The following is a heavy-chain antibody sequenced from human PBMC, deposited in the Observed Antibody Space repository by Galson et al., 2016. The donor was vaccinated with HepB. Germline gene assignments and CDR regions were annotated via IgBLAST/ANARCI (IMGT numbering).Heavy chain of an antibody. D-gene: IGHD2-2*01. V-gene: IGHV3-30*18. CDR3: AKDLHQLLLRQNYYYGMDV. CDR1: GFMLSGYG. Sequence: SLRLSCAASGFMLSGYGMHWVRQAPGKGLEWVAIISYEGSNKYYADSVKGRFTISRDNSKNTLYLQMSSLRAEDTAVYYCAKDLHQLLLRQNYYYGMDVWGQGTTVT. CDR2: ISYEGSNK. J-gene: IGHJ6*02.